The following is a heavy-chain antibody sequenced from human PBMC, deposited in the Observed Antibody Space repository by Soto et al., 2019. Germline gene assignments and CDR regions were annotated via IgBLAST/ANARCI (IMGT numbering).Heavy chain of an antibody. CDR3: ARSSGDDSSEALGY. J-gene: IGHJ4*02. CDR2: IHPNSGGT. V-gene: IGHV1-2*04. Sequence: QVQLVQSGAEMKEPGASVKVSCKASGYTFTGYYMHWVRQAPGQGLEWMGWIHPNSGGTNYAQKLQGWVTMTRDASISTAYMELSRLRSDDTAVYYCARSSGDDSSEALGYWGQGTLVTVSS. CDR1: GYTFTGYY. D-gene: IGHD3-22*01.